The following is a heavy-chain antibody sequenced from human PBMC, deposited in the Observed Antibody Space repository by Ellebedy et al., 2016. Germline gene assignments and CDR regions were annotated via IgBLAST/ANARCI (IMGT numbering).Heavy chain of an antibody. V-gene: IGHV1-69*04. D-gene: IGHD3-9*01. Sequence: ASVKVSCKASGGTFSSYAISWVRQAPGQGLEWMGRIIPILGIANYAQKFQGRVTITADKSTSTAYMELSSLRSEDTAVYYCARGREWYDILTGTRDYYYYYGMDVWGQGTTVTVSS. J-gene: IGHJ6*02. CDR1: GGTFSSYA. CDR2: IIPILGIA. CDR3: ARGREWYDILTGTRDYYYYYGMDV.